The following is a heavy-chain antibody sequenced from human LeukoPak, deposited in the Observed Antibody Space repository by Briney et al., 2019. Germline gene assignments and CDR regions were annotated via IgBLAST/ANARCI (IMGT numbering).Heavy chain of an antibody. D-gene: IGHD3-22*01. V-gene: IGHV4-61*08. CDR3: ATGDSSGYYFHDAFDI. CDR1: GGSISSGGYS. J-gene: IGHJ3*02. Sequence: NPSETLSLTCAASGGSISSGGYSWSWIRQPPGKGLEWIGYIYYSGSTNYNPSLKSRVTISVDTSKNQFSLKLSSVTAADTAVYYCATGDSSGYYFHDAFDIWGQGTMVTVSS. CDR2: IYYSGST.